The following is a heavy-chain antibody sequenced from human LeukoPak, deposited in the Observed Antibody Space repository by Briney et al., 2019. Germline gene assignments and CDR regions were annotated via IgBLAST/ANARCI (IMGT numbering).Heavy chain of an antibody. CDR3: TTGSGSYPR. J-gene: IGHJ4*02. CDR1: GFTFGDYA. CDR2: IRSKTDGGTT. Sequence: PGGSLRLSCTASGFTFGDYAMSWFRQAPGKGLEWVGFIRSKTDGGTTDYAAPVKGRFTISRDDSKNTLYLQMNSLKTEDTAVYYCTTGSGSYPRWGQGTLVTVSS. V-gene: IGHV3-49*03. D-gene: IGHD3-10*01.